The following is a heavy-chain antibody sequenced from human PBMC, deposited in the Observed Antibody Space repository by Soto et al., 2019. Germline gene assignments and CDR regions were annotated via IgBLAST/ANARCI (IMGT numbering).Heavy chain of an antibody. Sequence: SETLSLTCAVSGGSISSSNWWSWVRQRPGKGLEWIGEIYHSGSTNYNPSLKSRVTISVDKSKNQFSLKLSSVTAADTAVYYCARGRYYDSSGYYRNWFDPWGQGTLVTVSS. V-gene: IGHV4-4*02. CDR3: ARGRYYDSSGYYRNWFDP. J-gene: IGHJ5*02. CDR1: GGSISSSNW. CDR2: IYHSGST. D-gene: IGHD3-22*01.